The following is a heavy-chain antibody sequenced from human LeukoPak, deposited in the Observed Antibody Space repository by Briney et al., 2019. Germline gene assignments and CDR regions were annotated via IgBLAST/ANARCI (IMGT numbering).Heavy chain of an antibody. CDR1: GFTFSSYW. Sequence: PGGSLRLSCAASGFTFSSYWMHWVRQAPGKGLVWVSRINTDGSSTGYADSVKGRFTISRDNAKNTLYLQMNSLRAEDTAVYYCARDPEPFNFGVVNTPVWGQGTMVTVSS. CDR2: INTDGSST. CDR3: ARDPEPFNFGVVNTPV. D-gene: IGHD3-3*01. V-gene: IGHV3-74*01. J-gene: IGHJ3*01.